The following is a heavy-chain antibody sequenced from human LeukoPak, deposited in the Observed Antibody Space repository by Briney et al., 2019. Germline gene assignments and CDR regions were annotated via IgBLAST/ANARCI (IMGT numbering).Heavy chain of an antibody. J-gene: IGHJ4*02. CDR3: AKFGDILTGYYFDY. Sequence: GASVKVSCKVSGYTLTELSMHWVRQAPGKGLEWMGGFDPEDGETIYAQKFQGRVTMTEDTSTDTAYMELSSLRSEDTAVYYCAKFGDILTGYYFDYWGQGTLVTVSS. CDR1: GYTLTELS. CDR2: FDPEDGET. V-gene: IGHV1-24*01. D-gene: IGHD3-9*01.